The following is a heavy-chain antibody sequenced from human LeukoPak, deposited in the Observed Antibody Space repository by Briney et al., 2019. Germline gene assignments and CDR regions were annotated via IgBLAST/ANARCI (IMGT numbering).Heavy chain of an antibody. V-gene: IGHV4-38-2*01. J-gene: IGHJ4*02. CDR3: ARGISSGSPGAY. Sequence: SETLSLTCAVSGYFITSGYYWGWIRPPPGNGLEWIGSFYHRSGTTHYNPSLQSRVTISVDTSSNQFSLKLRSVTAADTAIYYCARGISSGSPGAYWGQGMLVTVSS. CDR1: GYFITSGYY. D-gene: IGHD6-19*01. CDR2: FYHRSGTT.